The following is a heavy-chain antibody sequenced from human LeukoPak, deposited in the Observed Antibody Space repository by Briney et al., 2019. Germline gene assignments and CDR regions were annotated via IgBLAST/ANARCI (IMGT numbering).Heavy chain of an antibody. V-gene: IGHV3-7*01. J-gene: IGHJ4*02. D-gene: IGHD1-14*01. Sequence: GGSLRLSCAVSGLTFSGSGITWIRQAPGKGLEWVAGMKPDGSERWYVDSVKGRFTISRDNSKNSLYLQLTSLRAEDTALYYCARDRGRNSFDYWGKGTLVSVSS. CDR1: GLTFSGSG. CDR3: ARDRGRNSFDY. CDR2: MKPDGSER.